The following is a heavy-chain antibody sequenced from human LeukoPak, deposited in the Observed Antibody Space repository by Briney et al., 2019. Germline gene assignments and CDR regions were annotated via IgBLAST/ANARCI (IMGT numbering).Heavy chain of an antibody. Sequence: SETLSLTCTVSGGSISSYYWSWIRQPPGKGLEWIGYIYYSGSTNYNPSLKSRVTISVDTSKNQFSLRLSSVTAADTAVYYCARVTGYTIEDYFDYWGQGTLVTVTS. V-gene: IGHV4-59*01. CDR3: ARVTGYTIEDYFDY. CDR1: GGSISSYY. CDR2: IYYSGST. D-gene: IGHD3-9*01. J-gene: IGHJ4*02.